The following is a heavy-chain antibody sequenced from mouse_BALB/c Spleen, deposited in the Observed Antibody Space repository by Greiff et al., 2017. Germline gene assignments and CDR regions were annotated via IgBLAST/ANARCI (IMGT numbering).Heavy chain of an antibody. J-gene: IGHJ1*01. CDR3: ASSYGNL. CDR2: ISSGSSTI. Sequence: EVKLQESGGGLVQPGGSRKLSCAASGFTFSSFGMHWVRQAPEKGLEWVAYISSGSSTIYYADTVKGRFTISRDNPKNTLFLQMTSLRSEDTAMYYCASSYGNLWGAGTTVTVSS. V-gene: IGHV5-17*02. CDR1: GFTFSSFG. D-gene: IGHD2-10*01.